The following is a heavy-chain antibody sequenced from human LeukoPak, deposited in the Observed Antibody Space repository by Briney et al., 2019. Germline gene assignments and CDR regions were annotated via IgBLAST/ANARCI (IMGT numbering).Heavy chain of an antibody. CDR1: GGSISSSSYY. Sequence: SETLSLTCTVSGGSISSSSYYWGWIRQPPGKGLEWIGSIYYSGSTYYNPSLKSRVTISVDRSKNQFSLKLSSVTAADTAVYYCARHYYDSTGAEKNAFDIWGQGTMVTVSS. CDR2: IYYSGST. J-gene: IGHJ3*02. V-gene: IGHV4-39*07. CDR3: ARHYYDSTGAEKNAFDI. D-gene: IGHD3-22*01.